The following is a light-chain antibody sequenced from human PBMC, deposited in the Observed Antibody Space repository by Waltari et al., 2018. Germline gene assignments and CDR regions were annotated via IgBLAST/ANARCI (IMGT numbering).Light chain of an antibody. CDR2: RAS. CDR3: QQYGGSPRT. Sequence: EVVLTQSPGTLSLSLGERATLSCRTSKSAFNNYLAWYQQKPGQAPRLIMYRASTRATGVPERFSGRGSGTDFTLTISRLEPEDFAVYYCQQYGGSPRTFGQGTKVEIK. J-gene: IGKJ1*01. CDR1: KSAFNNY. V-gene: IGKV3-20*01.